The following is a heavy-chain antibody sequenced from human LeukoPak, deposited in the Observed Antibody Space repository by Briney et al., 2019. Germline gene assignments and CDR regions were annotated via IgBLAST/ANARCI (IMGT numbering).Heavy chain of an antibody. V-gene: IGHV3-7*04. CDR2: IKQGESER. CDR1: GFTFSTYR. J-gene: IGHJ3*02. D-gene: IGHD3-22*01. Sequence: GGSLRLSCAASGFTFSTYRMNWVRQAPGKGLEWVASIKQGESERYYVDSVNGRFTISRENDKNSLYLQMDSLRVEDTAVYYCARGDRSAFDIWGQGTMVIVSS. CDR3: ARGDRSAFDI.